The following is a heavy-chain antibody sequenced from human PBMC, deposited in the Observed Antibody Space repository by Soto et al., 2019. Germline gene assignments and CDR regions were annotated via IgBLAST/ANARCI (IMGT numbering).Heavy chain of an antibody. D-gene: IGHD1-26*01. V-gene: IGHV4-28*01. CDR2: IYYSGST. J-gene: IGHJ4*02. Sequence: QVQLQESGPGLVKPSDTLSLTCAVSGYSISSSNWWGWIRQPPGKGLEWIGYIYYSGSTYYNPSLKSRVTMSVDTSKNQFSLKLSSVTAVDTVVYYCAAGGIVGATTADYWGQGTLVTVSS. CDR1: GYSISSSNW. CDR3: AAGGIVGATTADY.